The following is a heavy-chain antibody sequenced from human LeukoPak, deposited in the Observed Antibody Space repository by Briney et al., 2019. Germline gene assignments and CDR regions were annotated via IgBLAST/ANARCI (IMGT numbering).Heavy chain of an antibody. V-gene: IGHV3-23*01. CDR2: ISGSGGKT. CDR3: ARDWSFYDSSGYHY. CDR1: GFTFSSYA. J-gene: IGHJ4*02. Sequence: GGSLRLSCAASGFTFSSYAMTWVRQAPGRGLEWVSGISGSGGKTNYAASVKGRFTIPRDNSKNTLFLQMNSLRAEDTAVYYCARDWSFYDSSGYHYWGQGTLVTVSS. D-gene: IGHD3-22*01.